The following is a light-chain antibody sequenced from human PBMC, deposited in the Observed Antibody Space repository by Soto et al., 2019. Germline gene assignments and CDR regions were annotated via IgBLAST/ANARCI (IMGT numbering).Light chain of an antibody. Sequence: QSVLTQPRSVSGSPGQSVTISCTGTSSDVGGYNFVSWYQQHPGKVPKLMIYDVTKRPSGVPNRFSGSKSGNTASLTISALQAEDEADYYGCSYAGSYTLYVFGTGTKLTVL. CDR1: SSDVGGYNF. J-gene: IGLJ1*01. CDR2: DVT. CDR3: CSYAGSYTLYV. V-gene: IGLV2-11*01.